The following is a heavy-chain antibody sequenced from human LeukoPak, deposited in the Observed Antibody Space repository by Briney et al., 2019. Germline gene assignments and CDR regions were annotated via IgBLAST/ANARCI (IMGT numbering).Heavy chain of an antibody. D-gene: IGHD3-22*01. CDR1: GFTFSSYA. J-gene: IGHJ6*02. CDR2: ISYDGSNR. Sequence: PGRSLRLSCEASGFTFSSYAMHWVCQAPGKGLEWVAVISYDGSNRKYADSVKGRITISRDNSKNTLSLQMNSLRAEDTAIYYCAKVLGSSGYYWDYGMDVWGQGTTVTVSS. CDR3: AKVLGSSGYYWDYGMDV. V-gene: IGHV3-30*18.